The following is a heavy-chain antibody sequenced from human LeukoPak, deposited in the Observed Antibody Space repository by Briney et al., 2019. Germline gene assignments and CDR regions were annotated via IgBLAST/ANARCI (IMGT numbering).Heavy chain of an antibody. V-gene: IGHV4-34*01. CDR2: INHSGST. CDR3: ATIGNRIGGESSTRPTLYYYGMDV. CDR1: GGSFSGYY. D-gene: IGHD2-2*01. Sequence: KPSETLSLTCAVYGGSFSGYYWSWIRQPPGKGLEWIGEINHSGSTNYNPSLKSRVTISVDTSKNQFSLKLSSVTAADTAVYYCATIGNRIGGESSTRPTLYYYGMDVWGQGTTVTVSS. J-gene: IGHJ6*02.